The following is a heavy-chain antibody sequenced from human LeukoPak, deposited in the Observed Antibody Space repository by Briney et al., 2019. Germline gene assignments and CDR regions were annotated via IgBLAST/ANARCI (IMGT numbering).Heavy chain of an antibody. D-gene: IGHD5-12*01. CDR3: AGDIVATSGDF. CDR1: GFTFSDYY. J-gene: IGHJ4*02. Sequence: GGSLRLSCAASGFTFSDYYMSWIRQAPGKGLEWVAYITSSGDDIYYADSVKGRFTISRDNAKNALFLRMSSLRVEDTATYYCAGDIVATSGDFWGQGTLVSVSS. CDR2: ITSSGDDI. V-gene: IGHV3-11*01.